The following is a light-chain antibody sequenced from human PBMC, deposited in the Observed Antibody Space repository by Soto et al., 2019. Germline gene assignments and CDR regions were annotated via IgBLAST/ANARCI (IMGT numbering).Light chain of an antibody. V-gene: IGKV2-24*01. J-gene: IGKJ2*01. CDR1: QSLLDSDGDTY. Sequence: DIVMTQTPLSSPVTLGQPASISCRSSQSLLDSDGDTYLSWLQQRPGQPPRLLIYKTSSRFSGVPDRFSGSGAGTDFTLKISSVEVEDVGVYYCMQATQCPHTFGQGTKLEI. CDR3: MQATQCPHT. CDR2: KTS.